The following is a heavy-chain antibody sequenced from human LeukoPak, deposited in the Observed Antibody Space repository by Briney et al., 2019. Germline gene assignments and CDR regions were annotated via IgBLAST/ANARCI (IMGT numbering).Heavy chain of an antibody. D-gene: IGHD5-12*01. V-gene: IGHV3-21*01. CDR3: ARVGYVDIVATGGLDY. CDR1: GFTFSTYA. Sequence: GGSLRLSCAASGFTFSTYAMNWVRQAPGKGLEWVSSISSSSSYIYYADSVKGRFTISRDNAKNSLYLQMNSLRAEDTAVYYCARVGYVDIVATGGLDYWGQGTLVTVSS. J-gene: IGHJ4*02. CDR2: ISSSSSYI.